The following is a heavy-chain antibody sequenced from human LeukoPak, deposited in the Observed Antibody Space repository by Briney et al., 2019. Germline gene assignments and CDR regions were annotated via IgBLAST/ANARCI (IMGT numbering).Heavy chain of an antibody. CDR2: ISYDGSNK. Sequence: GGSLRLSCAASGFSFNSYAFHWVRQAPGKGLEWVAVISYDGSNKYYADSVKGRFTISRDNSKNTVYLQMNSLRVEDTAVYYCARGTSQGYCGGGDCYGAFDIWGQGTMVTVSS. J-gene: IGHJ3*02. D-gene: IGHD2-15*01. CDR1: GFSFNSYA. CDR3: ARGTSQGYCGGGDCYGAFDI. V-gene: IGHV3-30-3*01.